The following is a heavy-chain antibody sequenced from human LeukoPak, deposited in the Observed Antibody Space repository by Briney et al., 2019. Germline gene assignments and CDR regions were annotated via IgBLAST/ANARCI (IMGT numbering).Heavy chain of an antibody. V-gene: IGHV4-34*01. CDR3: ARCVAYFDY. CDR2: INDSGST. J-gene: IGHJ4*02. CDR1: GGSFSGYY. Sequence: SETLSLTCAVYGGSFSGYYWNWIRQPPGKGLEWIGEINDSGSTNYNPSLKSRVTISVDTSKNQFSLKLSSVTAADTAVYYCARCVAYFDYWGQGTLVTVSS.